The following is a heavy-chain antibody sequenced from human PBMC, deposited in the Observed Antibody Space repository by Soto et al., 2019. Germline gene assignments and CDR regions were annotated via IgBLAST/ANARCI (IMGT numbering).Heavy chain of an antibody. CDR2: ISYDGSNK. Sequence: XGSLRLSCSAAGFTFSSYDMHWVRQAPGKGLEWVAVISYDGSNKYYADSVKGRFTISRDNSKNTLYLQMNSLRAEDTAVYYCAKALVGATKDYWGQGTLVTVSS. CDR3: AKALVGATKDY. J-gene: IGHJ4*02. D-gene: IGHD1-26*01. V-gene: IGHV3-30*18. CDR1: GFTFSSYD.